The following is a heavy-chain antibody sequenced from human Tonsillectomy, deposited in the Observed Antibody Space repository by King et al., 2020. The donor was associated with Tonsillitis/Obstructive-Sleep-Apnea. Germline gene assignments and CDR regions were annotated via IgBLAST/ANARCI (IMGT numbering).Heavy chain of an antibody. Sequence: QLVQSGGGLVQPGRSLRLSCAASGFTFDDYAMHWVRQAPGKGLEWVSGISWNSGSIGYADSVKGRFTISRDNAKNSLYLQMNSLRAEDTALYYCAKDEEYSSSPNFDYWGQGTLVTVSS. V-gene: IGHV3-9*01. D-gene: IGHD6-6*01. J-gene: IGHJ4*02. CDR2: ISWNSGSI. CDR3: AKDEEYSSSPNFDY. CDR1: GFTFDDYA.